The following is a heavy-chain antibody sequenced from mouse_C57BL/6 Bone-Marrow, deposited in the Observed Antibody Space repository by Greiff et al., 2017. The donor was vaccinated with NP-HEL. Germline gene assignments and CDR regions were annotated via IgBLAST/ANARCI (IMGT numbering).Heavy chain of an antibody. CDR2: IDPSDSET. Sequence: QVQLKQPGAELVRPGSSVKLSCKASGYTFTSYWMHWVKQRPIQGLEWIGNIDPSDSETHYNQKFKDKATLTVDKSSSTAYMQLSSLTSEDSAVYYCARGRVYYDYDYYARDDWCQGTAVTVSS. V-gene: IGHV1-52*01. J-gene: IGHJ4*01. CDR3: ARGRVYYDYDYYARDD. CDR1: GYTFTSYW. D-gene: IGHD2-4*01.